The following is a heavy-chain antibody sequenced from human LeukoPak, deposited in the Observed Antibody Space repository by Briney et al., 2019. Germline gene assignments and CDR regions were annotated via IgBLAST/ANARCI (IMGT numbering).Heavy chain of an antibody. CDR3: ATDRSNSWVDY. CDR2: IWYDGSNK. V-gene: IGHV3-30*02. D-gene: IGHD6-19*01. CDR1: GLTFRNYD. Sequence: PGGSLRLSCAASGLTFRNYDMHWVRQAPGKGLEWVAFIWYDGSNKYYVDSVKGRFTISRDNSKNTLYLQMSSLRVDDTAVYYCATDRSNSWVDYWGLGTLVTVAS. J-gene: IGHJ4*02.